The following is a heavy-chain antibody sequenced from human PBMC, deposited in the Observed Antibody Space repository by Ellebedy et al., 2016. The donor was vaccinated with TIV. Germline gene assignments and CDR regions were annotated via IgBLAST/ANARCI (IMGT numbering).Heavy chain of an antibody. D-gene: IGHD3-3*01. CDR1: GFTFSSYW. CDR3: ARYYDFWSGLVDY. Sequence: GESLKISXAASGFTFSSYWMSWVRQAPGKGLEWVANIKQDGSEKYFVDSVKGRFTISRDNAKNSLYLQMNSLRADDTAVYYCARYYDFWSGLVDYWGQGTLVTVSS. J-gene: IGHJ4*02. CDR2: IKQDGSEK. V-gene: IGHV3-7*01.